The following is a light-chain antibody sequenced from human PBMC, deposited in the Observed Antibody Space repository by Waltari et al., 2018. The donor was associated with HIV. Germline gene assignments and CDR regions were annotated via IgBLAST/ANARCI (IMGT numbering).Light chain of an antibody. CDR2: AAS. V-gene: IGKV1-39*01. CDR3: QQSYSIPWT. J-gene: IGKJ1*01. CDR1: QIISTY. Sequence: DIQMTQSPASLSASVGDRVTITCRASQIISTYLNWYQVKPGKAPKLLIYAASSLQSGIPRRFSGSESGTDFTLTVSSLQPEDFAIYFSQQSYSIPWTFGQGTKVEMK.